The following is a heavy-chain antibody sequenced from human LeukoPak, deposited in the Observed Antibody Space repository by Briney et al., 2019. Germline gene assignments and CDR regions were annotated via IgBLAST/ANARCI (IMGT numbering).Heavy chain of an antibody. V-gene: IGHV4-59*01. J-gene: IGHJ4*02. D-gene: IGHD6-19*01. CDR3: VREGGVVAGIFDS. CDR1: GDSISNYY. Sequence: SETLSLTCTVSGDSISNYYWSWIRQPPGKGLEWLGYIYSSGVTDYNPSLKTRVTMSVDTSKNQFSLKLRSVTAADTAVYYCVREGGVVAGIFDSWGQGTRVTVSS. CDR2: IYSSGVT.